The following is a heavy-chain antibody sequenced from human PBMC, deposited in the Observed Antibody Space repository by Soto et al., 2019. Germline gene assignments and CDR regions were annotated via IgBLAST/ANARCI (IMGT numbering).Heavy chain of an antibody. J-gene: IGHJ6*02. V-gene: IGHV3-30-3*01. Sequence: QVQLVESGGGVVQPGRSLRLSCAAFGFTFSSYAMHWVRQAPGKGLEWVAVISYDGSNKYYADSVKGRFTISRDNSKNTLYLQMNSLRAEDTAVYYCARTVPGDYGDNRYYYYGMDVWGQGTTVTVSS. CDR1: GFTFSSYA. CDR3: ARTVPGDYGDNRYYYYGMDV. D-gene: IGHD4-17*01. CDR2: ISYDGSNK.